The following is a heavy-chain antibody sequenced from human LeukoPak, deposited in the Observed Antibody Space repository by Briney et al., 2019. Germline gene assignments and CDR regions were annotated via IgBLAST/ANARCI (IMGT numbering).Heavy chain of an antibody. J-gene: IGHJ4*02. CDR2: IRYDGSNK. D-gene: IGHD1-26*01. CDR1: GFTFSSYG. V-gene: IGHV3-30*02. Sequence: GGSLRLSCAASGFTFSSYGMHWVRQAPGKGLEWVAFIRYDGSNKYYADSVKGRFTISRDNSKNTLYLQMNSLRAEDTAVYYCAKRGAEVGQTVAPGDYWGQGTLVTVSS. CDR3: AKRGAEVGQTVAPGDY.